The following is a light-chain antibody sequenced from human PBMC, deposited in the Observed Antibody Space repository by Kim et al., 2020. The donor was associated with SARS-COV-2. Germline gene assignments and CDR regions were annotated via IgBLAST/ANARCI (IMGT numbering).Light chain of an antibody. CDR1: QSVSSSY. J-gene: IGKJ1*01. CDR3: QQYGSSRWT. V-gene: IGKV3-20*01. CDR2: GAS. Sequence: SPGERATLSCRASQSVSSSYSAWYQHKPGQAPRLLIYGASSRATGIPDRFSGSGSGTDFTLTISRLEPEDFAVYYCQQYGSSRWTLGQGTKVDIK.